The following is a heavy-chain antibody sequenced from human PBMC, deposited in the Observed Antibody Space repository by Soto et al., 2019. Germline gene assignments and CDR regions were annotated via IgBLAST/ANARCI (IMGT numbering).Heavy chain of an antibody. CDR1: GGSFSGYY. CDR3: ARVLFLEWLSLD. CDR2: INHSGST. D-gene: IGHD3-3*01. J-gene: IGHJ4*02. V-gene: IGHV4-34*01. Sequence: PSETLSLTCAVYGGSFSGYYWSWIRQPPGKGLEWIGEINHSGSTNYNPSLKSRVTISVDTSKNQFSLKLSSVTAADTAVYYCARVLFLEWLSLDWGQGTLVTVSS.